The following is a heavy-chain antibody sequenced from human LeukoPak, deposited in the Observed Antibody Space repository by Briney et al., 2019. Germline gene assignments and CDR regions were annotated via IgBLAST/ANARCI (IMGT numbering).Heavy chain of an antibody. J-gene: IGHJ4*02. D-gene: IGHD5-24*01. V-gene: IGHV3-53*01. Sequence: GGSLILSCAASGFTVSSNYMSWVRQAPGKGPEWVSVIYSGGSTYYTASVKGRFTISRDNSKNTLYLQMNSLRAEDTAVYYCAKEVVEYFDYWGQGSLVTVS. CDR3: AKEVVEYFDY. CDR2: IYSGGST. CDR1: GFTVSSNY.